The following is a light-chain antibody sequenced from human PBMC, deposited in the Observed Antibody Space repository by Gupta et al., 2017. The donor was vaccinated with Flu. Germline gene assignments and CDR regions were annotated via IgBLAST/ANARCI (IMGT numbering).Light chain of an antibody. J-gene: IGLJ1*01. Sequence: QSVLAQPPSASGTPGPRVPISCSGSSSNIGSNAVNWYQQVPGTAPKLLMYGNNQRPSGVPDRFSGSKSGTSASLAISGLQSEDDADYYCAAWDDSLNGHYVFGTGTKVTVL. V-gene: IGLV1-44*01. CDR3: AAWDDSLNGHYV. CDR2: GNN. CDR1: SSNIGSNA.